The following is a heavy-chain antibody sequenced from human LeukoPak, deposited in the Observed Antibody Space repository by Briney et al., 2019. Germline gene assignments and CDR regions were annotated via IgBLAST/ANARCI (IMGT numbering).Heavy chain of an antibody. CDR3: AREVYGDFEGVWFDT. D-gene: IGHD4-17*01. Sequence: SETLSLTFTVSGGSISSYYGSWIRQPPGKGLGWIGYIYYSGSTTYNPSLKSRVTISVDTSKNQFSLKVNPVTAADTAVYYCAREVYGDFEGVWFDTWGQGTLVTVSS. V-gene: IGHV4-59*01. CDR1: GGSISSYY. J-gene: IGHJ5*02. CDR2: IYYSGST.